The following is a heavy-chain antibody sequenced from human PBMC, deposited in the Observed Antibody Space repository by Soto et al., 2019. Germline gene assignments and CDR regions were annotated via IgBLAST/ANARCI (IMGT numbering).Heavy chain of an antibody. D-gene: IGHD3-10*01. V-gene: IGHV4-31*03. CDR3: ARDILLWFGELPPRAHDAFDI. J-gene: IGHJ3*02. CDR1: GGSISSGGYF. Sequence: QVQLQESGPGLVKPSQTLSLTCTVSGGSISSGGYFWSWIRQHPGKGLEWIGDINYSGSTYSNPSLKSRVTISVDTSKNQFSLKLSSVTAADTAVYYCARDILLWFGELPPRAHDAFDIWGQGTMVTVFS. CDR2: INYSGST.